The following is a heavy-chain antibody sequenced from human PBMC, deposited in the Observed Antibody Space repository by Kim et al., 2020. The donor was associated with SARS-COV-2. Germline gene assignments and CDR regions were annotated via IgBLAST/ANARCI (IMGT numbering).Heavy chain of an antibody. J-gene: IGHJ5*02. V-gene: IGHV3-48*03. D-gene: IGHD3-16*02. Sequence: GGSLRLSCAASGFTFSSYEMNWVRQAPGKGLEWVSYISSSGSTIYYADSVKGRFTISRDNDKNSLYLQMNSLRAEDTAVYYCARDDYVWGSYRYGSYNWFDPWGQGTLVTVSS. CDR2: ISSSGSTI. CDR3: ARDDYVWGSYRYGSYNWFDP. CDR1: GFTFSSYE.